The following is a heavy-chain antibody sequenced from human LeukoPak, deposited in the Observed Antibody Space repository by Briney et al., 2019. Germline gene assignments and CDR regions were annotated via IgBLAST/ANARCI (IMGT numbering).Heavy chain of an antibody. V-gene: IGHV4-39*02. CDR1: GGSISSSSYY. J-gene: IGHJ4*02. Sequence: SETLSLTCTVSGGSISSSSYYWGWIRQPPGKGLEWIGSIYYSGSTYDNPSLKSRVTISVDTSKNQFSLKLSSVTAADTAVYYCARDYGGKFDYWGQGALVTVSS. CDR2: IYYSGST. D-gene: IGHD4-23*01. CDR3: ARDYGGKFDY.